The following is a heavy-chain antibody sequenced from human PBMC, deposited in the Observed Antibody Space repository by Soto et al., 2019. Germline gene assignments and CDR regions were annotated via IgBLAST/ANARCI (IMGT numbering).Heavy chain of an antibody. D-gene: IGHD3-22*01. CDR3: AKDLAMIVVVGMDV. J-gene: IGHJ6*02. V-gene: IGHV3-21*04. CDR2: ISSSSSYI. CDR1: GFTFSSYS. Sequence: GGSLRLSCAASGFTFSSYSMNWVRQAPGKGLEWVSSISSSSSYIYYADSVKGRFTISRDNAKNSLYLQMNSLRAEDTAVYYCAKDLAMIVVVGMDVWGQGTTVTVS.